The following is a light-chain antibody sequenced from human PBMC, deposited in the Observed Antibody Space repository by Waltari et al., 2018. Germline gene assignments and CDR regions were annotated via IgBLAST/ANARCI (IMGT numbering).Light chain of an antibody. Sequence: YQEKSGQAPGLIICDDNKRPAGIPEVFSGSSSGTRATLTISGAQVEDEADYCCYSTDSTGNQVVFGGGTKLTFL. J-gene: IGLJ2*01. CDR2: DDN. V-gene: IGLV3-10*01. CDR3: YSTDSTGNQVV.